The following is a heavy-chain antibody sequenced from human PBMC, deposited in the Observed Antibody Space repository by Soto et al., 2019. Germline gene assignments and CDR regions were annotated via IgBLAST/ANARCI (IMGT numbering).Heavy chain of an antibody. CDR3: AKEPSLRGGCFDY. V-gene: IGHV3-23*01. CDR2: ISGSGSNT. Sequence: EVQLLESGGGLVQPGGSLRLSCAASGFTFSSYAMSWVRQAPGKGLEWVSAISGSGSNTYYADSVKGRFTISRDNSKNTLYLQGNSLRAEDTAVYYCAKEPSLRGGCFDYWGQGTLVTVSS. J-gene: IGHJ4*02. D-gene: IGHD6-19*01. CDR1: GFTFSSYA.